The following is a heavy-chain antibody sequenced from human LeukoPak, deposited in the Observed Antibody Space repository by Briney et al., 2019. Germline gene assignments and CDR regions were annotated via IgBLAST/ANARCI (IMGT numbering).Heavy chain of an antibody. CDR2: ISYDGSNK. D-gene: IGHD2-2*01. CDR1: GFTFSSYA. V-gene: IGHV3-30*04. Sequence: PGGSLRLSCAASGFTFSSYAMHWVRQAPGKGLEWVAVISYDGSNKYYADSVKGRFTISRDNSKNTLYLQMNSLRAEDTAVYYCARVGIYCSSTSCYVPFDYWGQGTLVTVSS. CDR3: ARVGIYCSSTSCYVPFDY. J-gene: IGHJ4*02.